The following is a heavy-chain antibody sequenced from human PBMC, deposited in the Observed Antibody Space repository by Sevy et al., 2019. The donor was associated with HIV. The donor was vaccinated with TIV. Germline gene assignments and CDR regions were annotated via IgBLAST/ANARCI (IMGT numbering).Heavy chain of an antibody. D-gene: IGHD2-15*01. CDR3: AGEGRHCSGGSCYLGLFWFNP. J-gene: IGHJ5*02. V-gene: IGHV1-69*13. CDR1: GGTFSSYA. CDR2: IIPIFGTA. Sequence: ASVKVSCKASGGTFSSYAISWVRQAPGQGLEWMGGIIPIFGTANYAQKFQGRVTITADESTSTAYMELSSLRSEDTAVYYCAGEGRHCSGGSCYLGLFWFNPWGQGTLVTVSS.